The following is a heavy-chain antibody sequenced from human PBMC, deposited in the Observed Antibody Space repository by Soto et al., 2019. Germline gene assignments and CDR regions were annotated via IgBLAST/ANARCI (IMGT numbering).Heavy chain of an antibody. D-gene: IGHD1-26*01. J-gene: IGHJ4*02. Sequence: HPGGSLRLSCAASGFTLSSDWMHWFRQAPGKGLVWVSRIDSGGSTTTYADSVKGRFTISRDNSKNTLYLQMNSLRAEDTALYYCTKRDSGHFGNYFDYWGQGALVTVSS. CDR1: GFTLSSDW. V-gene: IGHV3-74*01. CDR2: IDSGGSTT. CDR3: TKRDSGHFGNYFDY.